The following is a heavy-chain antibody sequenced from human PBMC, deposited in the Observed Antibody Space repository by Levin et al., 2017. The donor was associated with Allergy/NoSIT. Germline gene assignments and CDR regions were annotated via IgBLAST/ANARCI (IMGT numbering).Heavy chain of an antibody. J-gene: IGHJ5*02. D-gene: IGHD4-17*01. V-gene: IGHV3-74*01. CDR3: TRVPPRYGDYDYWFDP. CDR1: GFIFSNSW. CDR2: INSDGSTT. Sequence: GGSLRLSCAASGFIFSNSWMHWVRQAPGKGLVWVSRINSDGSTTSYADSVKGRFTISRDNAKNTMYLQMNSLRAEDTAVYYCTRVPPRYGDYDYWFDPWGQGTLVTVSS.